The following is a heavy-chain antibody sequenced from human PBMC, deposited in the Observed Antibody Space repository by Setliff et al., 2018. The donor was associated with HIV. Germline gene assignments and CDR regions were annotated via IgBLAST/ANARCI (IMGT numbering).Heavy chain of an antibody. V-gene: IGHV1-18*01. CDR1: GYTFTSYG. D-gene: IGHD6-13*01. J-gene: IGHJ4*02. Sequence: ASVKVSCKASGYTFTSYGISWVRQAPGQGLEWMGWISAYNGNTNYAQKFQGRVTMTEDTSTDTAYMELSSLRSEDTAVYYFATMPYADTSPFTYSSSWYVPFDYWGQGTLVTVSS. CDR2: ISAYNGNT. CDR3: ATMPYADTSPFTYSSSWYVPFDY.